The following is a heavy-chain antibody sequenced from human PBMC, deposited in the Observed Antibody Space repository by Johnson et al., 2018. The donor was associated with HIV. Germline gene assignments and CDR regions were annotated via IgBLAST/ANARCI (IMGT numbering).Heavy chain of an antibody. J-gene: IGHJ3*02. CDR2: INWNGGST. Sequence: MLLVESGGGVVRPGGSLRLSCAASGFTFDDYGMSWVRQAPGKGLEWVSGINWNGGSTGYADSVKCRFTISRDNSKNSLYLQMNTLRAGDTAVYYCARASKVLSSGWSRGAFDIWGQGTMVTVSS. CDR3: ARASKVLSSGWSRGAFDI. V-gene: IGHV3-20*04. CDR1: GFTFDDYG. D-gene: IGHD6-19*01.